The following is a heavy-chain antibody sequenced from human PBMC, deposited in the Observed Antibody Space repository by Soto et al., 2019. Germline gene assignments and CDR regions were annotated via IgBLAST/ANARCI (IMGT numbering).Heavy chain of an antibody. CDR3: AGGEGYCSGGSCYRWFDP. CDR2: INAGNGNT. CDR1: GYTFTKYA. J-gene: IGHJ5*02. D-gene: IGHD2-15*01. V-gene: IGHV1-3*01. Sequence: QVQLVQSGAEVKKPGASVNVSCKASGYTFTKYAMHWVRQAPGQRLEWMGWINAGNGNTKYSQKFQGRVTITRDTSASTAYMELISLRSEDTAVYYCAGGEGYCSGGSCYRWFDPWGQGTLVTVSS.